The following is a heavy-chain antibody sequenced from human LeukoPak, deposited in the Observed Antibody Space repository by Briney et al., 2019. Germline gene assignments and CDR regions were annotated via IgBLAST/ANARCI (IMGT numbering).Heavy chain of an antibody. CDR1: GYTFTSYG. D-gene: IGHD6-19*01. J-gene: IGHJ5*01. CDR3: ARDLAVAGNGVGEGLNWFDS. CDR2: ISAYNGNT. Sequence: ASVKVSCKASGYTFTSYGISWVQQAPGQGLEWMGWISAYNGNTNYAQKLQGRVTMTTDTSTSTAYMELRSLRSDDTAVYYCARDLAVAGNGVGEGLNWFDSWGQGTLVTVSS. V-gene: IGHV1-18*01.